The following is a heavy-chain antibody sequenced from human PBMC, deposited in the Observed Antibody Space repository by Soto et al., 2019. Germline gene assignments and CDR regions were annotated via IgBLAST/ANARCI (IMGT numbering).Heavy chain of an antibody. CDR1: GDSVSNNRAT. V-gene: IGHV6-1*01. CDR2: TLYRSKWFY. Sequence: SPTLSLTCAISGDSVSNNRATWNWIRKSPSRGLEWLGRTLYRSKWFYEYAVSVTSRIIINPDTSKNQFSLQLNSVTPDDTAVYYCAREQHLRGFGCWGQGTLVTVSS. D-gene: IGHD1-1*01. J-gene: IGHJ4*02. CDR3: AREQHLRGFGC.